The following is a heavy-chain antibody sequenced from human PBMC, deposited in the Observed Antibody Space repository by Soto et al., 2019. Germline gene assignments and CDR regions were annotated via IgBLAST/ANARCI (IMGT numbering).Heavy chain of an antibody. CDR1: GGSISSYY. Sequence: QVQLQESGPGLVKPSETLSLTCTVSGGSISSYYWSWIRQPPGKGLEWIGYIYYSGSTNYNPSLKSRVTISVYTSKNQFSLKLSSVTAADTAVYYCARVPGGVPGDAFDIWGQGTMVTVSS. CDR2: IYYSGST. J-gene: IGHJ3*02. CDR3: ARVPGGVPGDAFDI. D-gene: IGHD1-1*01. V-gene: IGHV4-59*01.